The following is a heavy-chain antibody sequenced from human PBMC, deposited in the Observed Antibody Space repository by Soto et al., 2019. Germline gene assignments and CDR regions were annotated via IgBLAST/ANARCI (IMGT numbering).Heavy chain of an antibody. J-gene: IGHJ4*02. CDR2: INSGGTT. CDR3: VSGSTKYYFEY. V-gene: IGHV3-66*01. D-gene: IGHD1-26*01. Sequence: GGSLRLSCAAFGFTSSGNYMSWVRQAPGKGLEWVSLINSGGTTYYADSVRGRFTISRDDAKNTLYLQMNSLRTEDTAQYYCVSGSTKYYFEYWPRGTLVTVSS. CDR1: GFTSSGNY.